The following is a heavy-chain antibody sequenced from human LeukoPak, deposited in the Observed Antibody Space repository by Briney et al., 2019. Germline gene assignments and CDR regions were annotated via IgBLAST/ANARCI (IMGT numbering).Heavy chain of an antibody. Sequence: GASVKVSCKASGYTFTSYAMHWVRQAPGQRLEWMGWINAGNGDTKYSQKFQGRVTITRDTSASTAYMELSSLRSEDTAVYYCARDGLVGTFDYWGQGTLVTVSS. V-gene: IGHV1-3*01. D-gene: IGHD2-21*01. CDR3: ARDGLVGTFDY. CDR2: INAGNGDT. CDR1: GYTFTSYA. J-gene: IGHJ4*02.